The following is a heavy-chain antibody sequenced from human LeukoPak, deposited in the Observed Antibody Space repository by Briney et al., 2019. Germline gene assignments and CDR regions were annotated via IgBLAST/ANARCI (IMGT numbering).Heavy chain of an antibody. CDR1: GYTFTSYA. CDR2: INAGNGIT. J-gene: IGHJ4*02. CDR3: ARDYYGSGSRGFDY. D-gene: IGHD3-10*01. Sequence: ASVKVSCKASGYTFTSYAMHWVRQAPGQRLEWMGWINAGNGITKYSQKFQGRVTITRDTSASTAYMELGSLRSEDTAVYYCARDYYGSGSRGFDYWGQGTLVTVSS. V-gene: IGHV1-3*01.